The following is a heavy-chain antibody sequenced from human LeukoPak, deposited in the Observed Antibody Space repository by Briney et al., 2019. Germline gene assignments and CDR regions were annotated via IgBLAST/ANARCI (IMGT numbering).Heavy chain of an antibody. V-gene: IGHV3-23*01. D-gene: IGHD3-10*01. J-gene: IGHJ4*02. CDR1: GYSFTSNW. CDR2: ISGGGGST. CDR3: NYYGSGTPLYFDY. Sequence: GESLKISCKGSGYSFTSNWIGWVRQAPGKGLEWVSTISGGGGSTYYAGSVKGRFTISRDNSKNTLSLQMNTLRAEDTAVYYCNYYGSGTPLYFDYWGQGTLVTVSS.